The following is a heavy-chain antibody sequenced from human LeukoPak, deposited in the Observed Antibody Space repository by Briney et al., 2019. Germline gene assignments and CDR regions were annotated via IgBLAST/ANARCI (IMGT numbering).Heavy chain of an antibody. D-gene: IGHD3-22*01. Sequence: GGSLRLSCAASGFIFSDQNMNWVRQAPGKGLEWVSGISWNSGSIGYADSVKGRFTISRDNAKNSLYLQMNSLRAEDTALYYCAKGRYDSSGYYFDYWGQGTLVTVSS. CDR2: ISWNSGSI. J-gene: IGHJ4*02. CDR1: GFIFSDQN. CDR3: AKGRYDSSGYYFDY. V-gene: IGHV3-9*01.